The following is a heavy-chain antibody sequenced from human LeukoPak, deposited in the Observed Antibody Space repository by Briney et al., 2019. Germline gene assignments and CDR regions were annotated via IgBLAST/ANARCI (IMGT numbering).Heavy chain of an antibody. V-gene: IGHV3-23*01. J-gene: IGHJ4*02. CDR1: GFPFSSYA. CDR2: MSSSDDGR. Sequence: PGGSLRLSCAASGFPFSSYAMNWVRQAPGKGLEWVSIMSSSDDGRYYAASVRGRFTISRDTSRSTLYLQMNSLRAEDAAVYYCAKAPVTSCRGAFCYPFDYWGQGTLVTVSS. D-gene: IGHD2-15*01. CDR3: AKAPVTSCRGAFCYPFDY.